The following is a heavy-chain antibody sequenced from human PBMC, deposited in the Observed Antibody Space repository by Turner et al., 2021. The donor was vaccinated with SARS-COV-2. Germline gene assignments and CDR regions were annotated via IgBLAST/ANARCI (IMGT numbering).Heavy chain of an antibody. CDR1: GSTLTDFS. V-gene: IGHV1-24*01. D-gene: IGHD2-8*01. J-gene: IGHJ5*02. CDR2: IDHEDGET. Sequence: VQLVQSVAEVRPPAAPVQVSSTVSGSTLTDFSLNWVRQARGKGREGMGGIDHEDGETIYAQKFQGRVSMTEETATDTAYMELSSLRAEDTAVDYCATATPYGPNGGCHNWLDPWGQGTLVTVSS. CDR3: ATATPYGPNGGCHNWLDP.